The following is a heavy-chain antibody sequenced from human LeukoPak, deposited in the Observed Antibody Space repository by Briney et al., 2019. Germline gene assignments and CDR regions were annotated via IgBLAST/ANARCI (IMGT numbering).Heavy chain of an antibody. Sequence: KPSETLSLTCTVSGGSISSSSYYWGWIRQPPGKGLEWIGSIYYSGSTYYNPSLKSRVTISVDTSKNQFSLKLSSVTAADTAVYYCARGVAAAGTPFDYWGQGTLVTVSS. CDR2: IYYSGST. V-gene: IGHV4-39*07. CDR1: GGSISSSSYY. CDR3: ARGVAAAGTPFDY. D-gene: IGHD6-13*01. J-gene: IGHJ4*02.